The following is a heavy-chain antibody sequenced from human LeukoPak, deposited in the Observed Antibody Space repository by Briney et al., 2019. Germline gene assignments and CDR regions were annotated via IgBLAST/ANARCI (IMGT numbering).Heavy chain of an antibody. Sequence: GGSLRLSCAASGFIFRSYAMHWVRQAPGKGLEYVSGISSNGGNTLYASSVQGRFTISRDNSKNTLYLQMGSLRGDDTAVYYCATIGLPWGQGTLVTVSS. CDR2: ISSNGGNT. V-gene: IGHV3-64*01. CDR3: ATIGLP. J-gene: IGHJ4*02. D-gene: IGHD3-22*01. CDR1: GFIFRSYA.